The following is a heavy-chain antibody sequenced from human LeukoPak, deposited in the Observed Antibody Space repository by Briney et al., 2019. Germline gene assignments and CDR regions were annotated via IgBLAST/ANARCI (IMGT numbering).Heavy chain of an antibody. CDR2: ISDNGRST. V-gene: IGHV3-23*01. D-gene: IGHD1-7*01. CDR3: AKDLAGTTSFDF. Sequence: GGSLRLSCGASGCTFSNNAMYWVRQAPGKGLEWVSGISDNGRSTYYADSVKGRFTISRDKSKNMLYLQMNSLRAEDTPIYYCAKDLAGTTSFDFWGQGTLVTVSS. CDR1: GCTFSNNA. J-gene: IGHJ4*02.